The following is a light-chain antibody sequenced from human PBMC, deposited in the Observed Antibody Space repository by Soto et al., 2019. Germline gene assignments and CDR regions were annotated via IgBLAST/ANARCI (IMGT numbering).Light chain of an antibody. V-gene: IGLV2-8*01. J-gene: IGLJ1*01. Sequence: QSALTQPPSASGSPGQSVTISCTGTSSDVGGYNYVSWYQQHPGKAPKLMIYGVSKWPSGVPDRFSGSKSGNTASLTVSGLQAEDEADYYCSSYAGSNNYVFGPGTKLTVL. CDR3: SSYAGSNNYV. CDR2: GVS. CDR1: SSDVGGYNY.